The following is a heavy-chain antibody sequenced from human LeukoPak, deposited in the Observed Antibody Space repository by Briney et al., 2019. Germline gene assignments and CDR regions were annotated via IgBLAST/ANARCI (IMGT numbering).Heavy chain of an antibody. CDR2: ISAYNGNT. Sequence: ASVKVSCKASGYTFTSYGISWVRQAPGQGLEWMGWISAYNGNTNYAQKFQGRVTITADKSTSTAYMELSSLRSEDTAVYYCARAYSYGGCDYWGQGTLVTVSS. V-gene: IGHV1-18*01. D-gene: IGHD5-18*01. J-gene: IGHJ4*02. CDR1: GYTFTSYG. CDR3: ARAYSYGGCDY.